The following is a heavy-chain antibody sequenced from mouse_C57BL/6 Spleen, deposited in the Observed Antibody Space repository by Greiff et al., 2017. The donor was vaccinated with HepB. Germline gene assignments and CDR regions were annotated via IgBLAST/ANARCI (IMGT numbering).Heavy chain of an antibody. Sequence: VQLQQPGAELVKPGASVKLSCKASGYTFTSYWMHWVKQRPGQGLEWIGMIHPNSGSTNYNEKFKSKATLTVDKSSSTAYMQLSSLTSEDSAVYYCAREGVTTVVATDAMDYWGQGTSVTVSS. V-gene: IGHV1-64*01. D-gene: IGHD1-1*01. CDR3: AREGVTTVVATDAMDY. CDR2: IHPNSGST. J-gene: IGHJ4*01. CDR1: GYTFTSYW.